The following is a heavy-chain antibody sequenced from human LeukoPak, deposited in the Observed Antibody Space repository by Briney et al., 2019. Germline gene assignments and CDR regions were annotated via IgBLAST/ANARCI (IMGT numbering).Heavy chain of an antibody. CDR3: ARAEYSNYYDSSGLGY. CDR2: INPNSGGT. D-gene: IGHD3-22*01. J-gene: IGHJ4*02. Sequence: GESLKTSCKGSGYSFTSYWIGWVRQAPGQGLEWMGSINPNSGGTNYAQKFQGRVTMTTDTSMSTAYMELSRLTSDDTAVYYCARAEYSNYYDSSGLGYWGQGTLVTVSS. V-gene: IGHV1-2*02. CDR1: GYSFTSYW.